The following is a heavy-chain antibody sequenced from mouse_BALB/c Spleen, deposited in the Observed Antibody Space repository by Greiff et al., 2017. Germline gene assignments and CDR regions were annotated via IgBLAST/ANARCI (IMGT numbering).Heavy chain of an antibody. Sequence: DVHLVESGGGLVKPGGSLKLSCAASGFTFSDYYMYWVRQTPEKRLEWVATISDGGSYTYYPDSVKGRFTISRDNAKNNLYLQMSSLKSEDTAMYYCASAYYGNYWFAYWGQGTLVTVSA. CDR2: ISDGGSYT. J-gene: IGHJ3*01. V-gene: IGHV5-4*02. D-gene: IGHD2-10*01. CDR1: GFTFSDYY. CDR3: ASAYYGNYWFAY.